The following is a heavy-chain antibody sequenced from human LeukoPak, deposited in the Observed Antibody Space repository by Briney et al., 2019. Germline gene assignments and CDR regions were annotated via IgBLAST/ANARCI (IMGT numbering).Heavy chain of an antibody. Sequence: ASVKVSCKASGYTFIDYYFNWVRQAPGQGPEWMGRINVKSGATDYAQKFQGRVTVTRDTSISTAYMEVSSLRSDDTAVYYCARVGRESSTGWLDYWGQGTLVTVSS. D-gene: IGHD6-19*01. J-gene: IGHJ4*02. CDR1: GYTFIDYY. V-gene: IGHV1-2*06. CDR2: INVKSGAT. CDR3: ARVGRESSTGWLDY.